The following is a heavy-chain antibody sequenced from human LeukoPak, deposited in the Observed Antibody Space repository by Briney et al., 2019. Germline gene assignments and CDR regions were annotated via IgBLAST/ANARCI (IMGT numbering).Heavy chain of an antibody. Sequence: GGSLRLSCAASGFTVSSNYMSWVRQAPGKGLEWVSVIYSGGSTYYADSVKGRFTISRDNSKNTLYLQMNSLRAEDTAVYYCAKAARSSVAGLFFDLWGRGTLVTVSS. J-gene: IGHJ2*01. CDR2: IYSGGST. CDR1: GFTVSSNY. V-gene: IGHV3-53*01. D-gene: IGHD6-19*01. CDR3: AKAARSSVAGLFFDL.